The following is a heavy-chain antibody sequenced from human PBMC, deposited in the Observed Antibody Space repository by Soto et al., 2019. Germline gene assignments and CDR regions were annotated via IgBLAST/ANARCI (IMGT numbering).Heavy chain of an antibody. V-gene: IGHV4-30-4*01. CDR3: ARGDAGACTSTSYSDAFYI. CDR1: GGSISSGDYY. J-gene: IGHJ3*02. CDR2: IYFSGTT. D-gene: IGHD2-2*01. Sequence: QVQLQESGPGLVKPSQTLSLTCTVSGGSISSGDYYWNWIRQPPRKRLERIGSIYFSGTTYYSPSLRSRCSISVGRSKNMFSLKLSSVTASDSAGYYCARGDAGACTSTSYSDAFYIWGHGTLVAVSS.